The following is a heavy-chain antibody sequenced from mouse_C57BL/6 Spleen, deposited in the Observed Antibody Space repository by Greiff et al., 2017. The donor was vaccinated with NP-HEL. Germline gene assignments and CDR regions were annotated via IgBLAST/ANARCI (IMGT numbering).Heavy chain of an antibody. J-gene: IGHJ4*01. D-gene: IGHD2-5*01. CDR2: INPSSGYT. Sequence: QVQLKQSGAELAKPGASVELSCKASGYTFTSYWMHWVKQRPGQGLEWIGYINPSSGYTKYNQKFKDKATLTADKSSSTAYMQLSSLTYEDSAVYYCASHSTLYAMDYWGQGTSVTVSS. V-gene: IGHV1-7*01. CDR3: ASHSTLYAMDY. CDR1: GYTFTSYW.